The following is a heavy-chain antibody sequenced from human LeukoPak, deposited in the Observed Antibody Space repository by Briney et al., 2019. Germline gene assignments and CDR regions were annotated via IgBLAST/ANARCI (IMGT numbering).Heavy chain of an antibody. J-gene: IGHJ4*02. CDR2: IYPGDSDT. CDR3: ARTSGAWKDYFDY. CDR1: GYSFTSYW. D-gene: IGHD1-1*01. V-gene: IGHV5-51*01. Sequence: KYGESLKISCKGSGYSFTSYWIGWVRQMPGKGLEWMGIIYPGDSDTRYSPSFQGQVTISADKSISTAFLQWSSLKASDTAMYYCARTSGAWKDYFDYWGQGTLVTVSS.